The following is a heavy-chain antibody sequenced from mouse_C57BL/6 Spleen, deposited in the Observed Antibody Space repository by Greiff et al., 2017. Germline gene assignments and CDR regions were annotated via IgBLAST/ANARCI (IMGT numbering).Heavy chain of an antibody. D-gene: IGHD2-4*01. V-gene: IGHV1-82*01. CDR3: ARTELRHSFYAMDY. J-gene: IGHJ4*01. Sequence: QVQLKQSGPELVKPGASVKISCKASGYAFSSSWMNWVKQRPGKGLEWIGRIYPGDGDTNYNGKFKGKATLTADKSSSTAYMQLSSLTSEDSAVYFCARTELRHSFYAMDYWGQGTSVTVSS. CDR2: IYPGDGDT. CDR1: GYAFSSSW.